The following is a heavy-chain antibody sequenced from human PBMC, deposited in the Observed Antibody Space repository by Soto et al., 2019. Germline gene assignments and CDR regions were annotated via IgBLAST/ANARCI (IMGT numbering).Heavy chain of an antibody. J-gene: IGHJ4*01. CDR1: GFSFSSYT. Sequence: EVQLLESGGGLVQPGGSLRLSCAASGFSFSSYTMAWVRQAPGKGLEWVSPISGSGGSPSYADSVQGRFIISRDNPRNTVSLQMNRLRAEDTATYYCAKARCTGDTCFVPDYWGHGRLVTVSS. CDR2: ISGSGGSP. CDR3: AKARCTGDTCFVPDY. D-gene: IGHD2-8*02. V-gene: IGHV3-23*01.